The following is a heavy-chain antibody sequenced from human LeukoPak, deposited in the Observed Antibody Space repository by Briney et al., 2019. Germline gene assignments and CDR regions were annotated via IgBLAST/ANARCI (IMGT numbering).Heavy chain of an antibody. Sequence: SETLSLTCAVYGGSFSGYYWSWIRQPPGKGLEWIGEINHSGSTNYNPSLKCRVTISVDTSKNQFSLKLSSVTAADTAVYYCARRDGGYWGQGTLVTVSS. CDR1: GGSFSGYY. V-gene: IGHV4-34*01. CDR2: INHSGST. CDR3: ARRDGGY. D-gene: IGHD3-10*01. J-gene: IGHJ4*02.